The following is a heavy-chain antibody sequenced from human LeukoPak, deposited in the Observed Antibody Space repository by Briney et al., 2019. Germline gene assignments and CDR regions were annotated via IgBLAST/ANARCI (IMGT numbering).Heavy chain of an antibody. CDR1: GYSITDYY. Sequence: ASVKVSCKSSGYSITDYYMHWVRRAPGQGLEWVGSMDPSGTVTSYAQKFQGRVTVTRDTSTNTVYMDLSSLTPEDTALYYCAREAAGTAPDYWGQGTLVTVS. D-gene: IGHD6-19*01. CDR2: MDPSGTVT. CDR3: AREAAGTAPDY. J-gene: IGHJ4*02. V-gene: IGHV1-46*01.